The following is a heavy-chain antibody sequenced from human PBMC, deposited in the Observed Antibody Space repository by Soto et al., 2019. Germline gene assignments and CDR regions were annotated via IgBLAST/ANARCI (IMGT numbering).Heavy chain of an antibody. V-gene: IGHV3-33*01. J-gene: IGHJ4*02. CDR1: GFTFSSYG. Sequence: PGGSLRLSCAASGFTFSSYGMHWVRQAPGKGLEWVAVIWYDGSNKYYADSVKGRFTISRDNSKNTPYLQMNSLRAEDTAVYYCAGDPPRATTVTTNEYYFDYWGQGTLVTVSS. CDR2: IWYDGSNK. D-gene: IGHD4-17*01. CDR3: AGDPPRATTVTTNEYYFDY.